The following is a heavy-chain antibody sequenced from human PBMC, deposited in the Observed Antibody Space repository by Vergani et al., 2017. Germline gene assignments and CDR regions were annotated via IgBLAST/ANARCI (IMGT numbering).Heavy chain of an antibody. Sequence: EVQLLESGGSLKQPGGSVRLSCAASGFTFSTYAMHWVRQAPGKGLEWVSSISSSSSYIYYADSVKGRFTISRDNAKNSLYLQMNSLRAEDTAVYYCARDFFPGLGVPDAFDIWGQGTMVTVSS. CDR3: ARDFFPGLGVPDAFDI. V-gene: IGHV3-21*01. J-gene: IGHJ3*02. CDR2: ISSSSSYI. CDR1: GFTFSTYA. D-gene: IGHD2-8*02.